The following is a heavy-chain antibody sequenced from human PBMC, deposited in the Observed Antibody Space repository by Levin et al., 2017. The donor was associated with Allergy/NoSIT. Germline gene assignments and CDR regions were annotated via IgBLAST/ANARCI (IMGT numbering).Heavy chain of an antibody. CDR3: ARVYSAAGTASDGVFRY. D-gene: IGHD6-13*01. CDR1: GDSISGSPYY. V-gene: IGHV4-31*03. CDR2: IYYSGNT. Sequence: SQTLSLTCTVSGDSISGSPYYWNWIRQHPGKGLEWIGYIYYSGNTYYNPSLKSRVSMSVDTSKNQFSLKVTSVTAADTAVHYCARVYSAAGTASDGVFRYWGQGTLVTVSS. J-gene: IGHJ4*02.